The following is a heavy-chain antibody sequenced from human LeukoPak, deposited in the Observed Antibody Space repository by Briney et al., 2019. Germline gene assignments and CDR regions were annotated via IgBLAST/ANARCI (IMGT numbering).Heavy chain of an antibody. J-gene: IGHJ6*02. CDR3: ARDYSTMVRGVMKNYYYYYGMNV. Sequence: ASVKVSCKASGYTFTDYYMHWVRQAPGQGLEWIGWINANSGGTKYAQKFQARVTMTRDTSISTAYMELSMLRSDDTAVYFCARDYSTMVRGVMKNYYYYYGMNVWGQGTTVTVSS. D-gene: IGHD3-10*01. V-gene: IGHV1-2*02. CDR1: GYTFTDYY. CDR2: INANSGGT.